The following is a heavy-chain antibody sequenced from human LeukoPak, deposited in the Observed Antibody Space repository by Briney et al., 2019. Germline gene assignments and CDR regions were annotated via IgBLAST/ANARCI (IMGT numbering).Heavy chain of an antibody. CDR3: ARPTEDDYFDY. CDR2: INTRSGNP. Sequence: PWASVKVSCKASGYTFTYYAMNWVRQAPGQGLEWMGWINTRSGNPTYAQGFTGRFVFSLDTSVSTAYLQISSLKAEDTAVYYCARPTEDDYFDYWGQGTLVTVSS. D-gene: IGHD4-17*01. V-gene: IGHV7-4-1*02. J-gene: IGHJ4*02. CDR1: GYTFTYYA.